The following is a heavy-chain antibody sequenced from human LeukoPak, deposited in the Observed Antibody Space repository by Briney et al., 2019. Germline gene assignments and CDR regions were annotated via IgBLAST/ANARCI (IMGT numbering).Heavy chain of an antibody. CDR3: AREIDSYGYVDY. J-gene: IGHJ4*02. Sequence: SETLSLTCAVYGGSFSAYYWSWIRQSPGKGLEWIGEINHGGGTNYNPSLKSRVTISIDTSKNQFSLKLSSVTAADTAVYYCAREIDSYGYVDYWGQGTLVTVSS. V-gene: IGHV4-34*01. CDR1: GGSFSAYY. D-gene: IGHD5-18*01. CDR2: INHGGGT.